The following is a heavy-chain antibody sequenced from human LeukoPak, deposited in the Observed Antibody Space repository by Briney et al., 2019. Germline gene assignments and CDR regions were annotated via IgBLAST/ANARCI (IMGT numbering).Heavy chain of an antibody. CDR2: ISGSGGGA. Sequence: GGSLRLSCAASGFTFSSYAMSWVRQAPGKGLEWVSAISGSGGGAYYADSVKGRFTISRDNPKNTLYLQMNSLRAEDTAVYYCAKEPYSGSIFDSWGXGTLVTVSS. CDR1: GFTFSSYA. CDR3: AKEPYSGSIFDS. D-gene: IGHD1-26*01. J-gene: IGHJ4*02. V-gene: IGHV3-23*01.